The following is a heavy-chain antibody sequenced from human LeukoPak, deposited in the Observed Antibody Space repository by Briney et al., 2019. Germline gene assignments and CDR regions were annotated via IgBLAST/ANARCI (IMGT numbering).Heavy chain of an antibody. CDR3: ARAPGYYDSGY. D-gene: IGHD3-22*01. J-gene: IGHJ4*02. Sequence: GGSLRLSCAASGFTFSSYSMNWVRQAPGKGLEWVSYISSSSSTIYYADSVKGRFTISRDNAENSLYLQMNSLRAEDTAVYYCARAPGYYDSGYWGQGTLVTVSS. V-gene: IGHV3-48*04. CDR1: GFTFSSYS. CDR2: ISSSSSTI.